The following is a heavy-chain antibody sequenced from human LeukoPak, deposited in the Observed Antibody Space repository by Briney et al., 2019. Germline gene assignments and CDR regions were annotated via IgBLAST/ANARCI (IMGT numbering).Heavy chain of an antibody. Sequence: GGSLRLSCAASGFSFSSYAMTWARQAPVEGLEWVSAISGDGTRTYYADSVKGRFTISRDNSENTLYLEMSSLRVEDTAIYYCAKWPEGAMDYFDYWGQGTLVTVSS. V-gene: IGHV3-23*01. J-gene: IGHJ4*02. CDR1: GFSFSSYA. D-gene: IGHD3-16*01. CDR3: AKWPEGAMDYFDY. CDR2: ISGDGTRT.